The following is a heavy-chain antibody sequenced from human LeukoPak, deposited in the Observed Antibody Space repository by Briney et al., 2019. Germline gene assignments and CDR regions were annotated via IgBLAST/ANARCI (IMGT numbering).Heavy chain of an antibody. CDR2: ISAYNGNT. D-gene: IGHD3-22*01. CDR1: GYTFTSYG. CDR3: ASSPYYYDSSGFPGLYYYYYMDV. V-gene: IGHV1-18*01. J-gene: IGHJ6*03. Sequence: ASVKVSCKASGYTFTSYGISWVRQAPGQGLEWMGWISAYNGNTNYAQKLQGRVTMTTDTSTSTAYMELRSLRSDDTAVYYCASSPYYYDSSGFPGLYYYYYMDVWGKGTTVTVSS.